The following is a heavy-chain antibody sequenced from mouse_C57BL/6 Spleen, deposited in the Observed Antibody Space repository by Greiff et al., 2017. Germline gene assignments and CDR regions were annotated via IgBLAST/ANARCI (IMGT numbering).Heavy chain of an antibody. CDR1: GYTFTSYW. Sequence: QVQLQQPGAELVRPGTSVKLSCKASGYTFTSYWMHWVKQRPGQGLEWIGVIDPSDSYTNYNQKFKGKATLTVDTSSSTAYMQLSSLTSEDSAVYYCARGITTVVATSPYFDYWGQGTTLTVSS. J-gene: IGHJ2*01. D-gene: IGHD1-1*01. V-gene: IGHV1-59*01. CDR2: IDPSDSYT. CDR3: ARGITTVVATSPYFDY.